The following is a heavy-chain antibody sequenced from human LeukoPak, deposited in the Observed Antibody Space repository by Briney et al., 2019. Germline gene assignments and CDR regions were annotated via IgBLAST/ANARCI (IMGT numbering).Heavy chain of an antibody. Sequence: ASVKVSCKASGYTFTSYYMHWVRQAPGQGLEWMGIINPSGGSTSYAQKFQGRVTMTRDTSTSTVYMELSSLRSEDTAVYYRARELGMLMVYAIRSAPLDYWGQGTLVTVSS. CDR2: INPSGGST. D-gene: IGHD2-8*01. CDR1: GYTFTSYY. CDR3: ARELGMLMVYAIRSAPLDY. V-gene: IGHV1-46*01. J-gene: IGHJ4*02.